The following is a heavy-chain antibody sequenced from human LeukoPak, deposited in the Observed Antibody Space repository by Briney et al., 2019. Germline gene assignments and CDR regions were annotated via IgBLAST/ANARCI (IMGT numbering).Heavy chain of an antibody. J-gene: IGHJ5*02. CDR3: ARLGSSTSQTPLAFDP. V-gene: IGHV4-4*09. CDR1: GDSINSHY. Sequence: SETLSLTCTVSGDSINSHYWSWIRQPPGKGLEWIGFIYTRGSTNYNPSLKSRVTISVDTSKNQFSLKLSSVTAADTAVYYCARLGSSTSQTPLAFDPWGQGTLVTVSS. D-gene: IGHD2-2*01. CDR2: IYTRGST.